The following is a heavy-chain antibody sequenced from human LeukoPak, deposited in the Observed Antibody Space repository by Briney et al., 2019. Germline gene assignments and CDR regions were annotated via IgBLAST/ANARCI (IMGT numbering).Heavy chain of an antibody. D-gene: IGHD5-18*01. J-gene: IGHJ6*03. CDR3: ARDRREIKLWPREYYYYYMDV. CDR2: IKQDGSEK. CDR1: GFTFSSYW. V-gene: IGHV3-7*01. Sequence: GGSLRLSCAASGFTFSSYWMSWVRQAPGKGLEWVANIKQDGSEKYYVDSVKGRFTISRDNAKNSLNLQMNSLRAEDTAVYYCARDRREIKLWPREYYYYYMDVWGKGTTVTISS.